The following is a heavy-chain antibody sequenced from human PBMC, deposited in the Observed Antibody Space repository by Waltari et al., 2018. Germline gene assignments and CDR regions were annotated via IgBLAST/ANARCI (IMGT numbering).Heavy chain of an antibody. V-gene: IGHV3-23*01. Sequence: EVQLLESGGGLVQPGGSLRLSCEASGLTFRSYALSWVRRAPGKGLEWVSSLTGSGYTTYYADAVKGRFTISRDNSKNTLYLQMNSLRAEDTAVYYCVKGAGIGGTICAFDIWGQGTMVTVSS. J-gene: IGHJ3*02. CDR3: VKGAGIGGTICAFDI. CDR2: LTGSGYTT. D-gene: IGHD1-7*01. CDR1: GLTFRSYA.